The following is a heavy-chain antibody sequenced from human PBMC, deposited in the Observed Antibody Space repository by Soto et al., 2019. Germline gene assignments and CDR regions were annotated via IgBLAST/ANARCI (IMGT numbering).Heavy chain of an antibody. Sequence: SETLSLTCTVSGGSISSSSYYWGWIRQPPGKGLEWIGSIYYSGSTYYNPSLKSRVTISVDTSKNQFSLKLSSVTAADTAVYYCARFFRGDILTGYYNWFDPWGQGTLVTSPQ. D-gene: IGHD3-9*01. CDR1: GGSISSSSYY. CDR2: IYYSGST. V-gene: IGHV4-39*01. J-gene: IGHJ5*02. CDR3: ARFFRGDILTGYYNWFDP.